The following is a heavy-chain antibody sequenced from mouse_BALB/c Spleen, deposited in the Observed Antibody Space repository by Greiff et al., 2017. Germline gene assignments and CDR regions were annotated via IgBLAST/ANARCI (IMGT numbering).Heavy chain of an antibody. D-gene: IGHD2-14*01. CDR3: ARVYRYDAMDY. V-gene: IGHV5-17*02. Sequence: EVKVVESGGGLVQPGGSRKLSCAASGFTFSSFGMHWVRQAPEKGLEWVAYISSGSSTIYYADTVKGRFTISRDNPKNTLFLQMTSLRSEDTAMYYCARVYRYDAMDYWGQGTSVTVSS. CDR1: GFTFSSFG. CDR2: ISSGSSTI. J-gene: IGHJ4*01.